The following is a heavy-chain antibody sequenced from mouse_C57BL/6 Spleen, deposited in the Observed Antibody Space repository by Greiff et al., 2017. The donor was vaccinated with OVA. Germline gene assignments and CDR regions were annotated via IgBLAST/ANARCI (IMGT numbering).Heavy chain of an antibody. CDR3: ARSYDGYLWFAY. Sequence: VQLQQPGAELVRPGSSVKLSCKASGYTFTSYWMHWVKQRPIQGLEWIGNIDPSDSETHYNQKFKDKATLTVDKSSSTAYMQLSSLTSEDSAVYYCARSYDGYLWFAYWGQGTLVTVSA. J-gene: IGHJ3*01. D-gene: IGHD2-3*01. V-gene: IGHV1-52*01. CDR1: GYTFTSYW. CDR2: IDPSDSET.